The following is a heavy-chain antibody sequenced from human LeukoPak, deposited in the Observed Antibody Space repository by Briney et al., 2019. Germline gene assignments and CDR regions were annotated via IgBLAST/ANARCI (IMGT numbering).Heavy chain of an antibody. J-gene: IGHJ4*02. CDR2: INTDGTVT. CDR3: ATKQWLAPPPDS. V-gene: IGHV3-74*01. Sequence: TGGSLRLSCAASGFTLIKYWMLWVRQAPGKGLESVSRINTDGTVTTYADSVKGRFTVSRDNPDNTMFLQMNSVRDEDTAVYYCATKQWLAPPPDSWGQGTPVTVSS. CDR1: GFTLIKYW. D-gene: IGHD6-19*01.